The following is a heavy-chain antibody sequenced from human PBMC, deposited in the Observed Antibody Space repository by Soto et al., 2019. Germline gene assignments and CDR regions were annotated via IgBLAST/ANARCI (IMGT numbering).Heavy chain of an antibody. D-gene: IGHD2-15*01. CDR1: GLTVSGKKY. CDR2: LKGDGREV. V-gene: IGHV3-7*01. J-gene: IGHJ5*02. Sequence: DVQLVESGGGLMQPGESLRLSCAASGLTVSGKKYVAWVRQAPGKGLEWVASLKGDGREVYYADSVKGRFTISRDNAKNSLYLQVDSLRGEDTAVYYCTRLATWRSYSNSWGRGTQVTVSS. CDR3: TRLATWRSYSNS.